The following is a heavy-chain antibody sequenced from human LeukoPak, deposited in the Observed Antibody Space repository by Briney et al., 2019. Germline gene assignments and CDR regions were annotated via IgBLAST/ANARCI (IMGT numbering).Heavy chain of an antibody. J-gene: IGHJ6*02. D-gene: IGHD3-10*01. Sequence: SVKVSCKASGGTFSSYAISWVRQAPGQGLEWMGGIIPIFGTANYAQKFQGRVTITADESTSTAYMELSSLRSEDTAVYYCARAGGPGGYYYYYGMDVWGQGTTVTVSS. CDR3: ARAGGPGGYYYYYGMDV. CDR2: IIPIFGTA. CDR1: GGTFSSYA. V-gene: IGHV1-69*13.